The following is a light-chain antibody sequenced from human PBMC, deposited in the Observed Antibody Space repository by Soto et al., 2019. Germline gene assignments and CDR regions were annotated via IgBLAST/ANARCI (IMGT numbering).Light chain of an antibody. V-gene: IGKV3-20*01. CDR2: CAS. J-gene: IGKJ1*01. CDR1: QTIRSNY. Sequence: ETVLTQSPGTLSLSPGERATLSCRASQTIRSNYLAWYRQTPGQAPRRLIYCASNRATGIADRCSGSGSGTDFTLIISRLEPEDFALYYCQQYGSSPWTFGQGTKVEIK. CDR3: QQYGSSPWT.